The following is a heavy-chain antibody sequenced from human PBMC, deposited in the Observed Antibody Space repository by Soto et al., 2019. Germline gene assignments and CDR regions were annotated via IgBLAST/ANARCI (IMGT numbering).Heavy chain of an antibody. CDR3: ARGFYYYDSSGYYLYPHLDY. V-gene: IGHV5-51*01. CDR2: IYPGDSDT. J-gene: IGHJ4*02. Sequence: EVQLVQSGAEVKKPGESLKISCKGSGYSFTSYWIGWVRQMPGKGLEWMGIIYPGDSDTRYSPSFQGQVTISADKSISTAYLQWSSLKASDTAMYYCARGFYYYDSSGYYLYPHLDYWGQGTLVTVSS. D-gene: IGHD3-22*01. CDR1: GYSFTSYW.